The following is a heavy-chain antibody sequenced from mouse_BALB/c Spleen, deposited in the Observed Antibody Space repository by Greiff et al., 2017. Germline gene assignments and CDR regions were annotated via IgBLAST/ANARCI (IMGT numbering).Heavy chain of an antibody. D-gene: IGHD1-2*01. CDR2: ISSGSSTI. V-gene: IGHV5-17*02. CDR3: ARSTAGAMDY. J-gene: IGHJ4*01. Sequence: EVKLMESGGGLVQPGGSRKLSCAASGFTFSSFGMHWVRQAPEKGLEWVAYISSGSSTIYYADTVKGRFTISRDNPKNTLFLQMTSLRSEDTAMYYCARSTAGAMDYWGQGTSVTVSS. CDR1: GFTFSSFG.